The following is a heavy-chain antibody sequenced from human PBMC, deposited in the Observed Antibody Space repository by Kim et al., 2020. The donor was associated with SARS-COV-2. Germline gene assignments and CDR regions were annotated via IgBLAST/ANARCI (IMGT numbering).Heavy chain of an antibody. Sequence: GGSLRLSCAASGFTFSSYAMSWVRQAPGKGLEWVSAISGGGGSTYYADSVKGRFTISRDNSKNTLYLQMNSLRAEDTAVYYCAKAIAAAGTTYTFWDYWGQGTLVTVSS. V-gene: IGHV3-23*01. CDR2: ISGGGGST. D-gene: IGHD6-13*01. CDR3: AKAIAAAGTTYTFWDY. J-gene: IGHJ4*02. CDR1: GFTFSSYA.